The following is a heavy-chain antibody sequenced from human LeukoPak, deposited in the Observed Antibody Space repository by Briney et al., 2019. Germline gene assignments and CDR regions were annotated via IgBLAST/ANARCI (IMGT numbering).Heavy chain of an antibody. CDR3: AKDRAYYDSGGYY. CDR2: ISGSGGTT. CDR1: GFTFTSYA. V-gene: IGHV3-23*01. Sequence: GSLRLSCAASGFTFTSYAMTWVRQAPGKGLEWVSTISGSGGTTYYADSVKDRFTISRHNSERSVYLQMNSLRAEDTAVYYCAKDRAYYDSGGYYWGQGTLVTVSS. D-gene: IGHD3-22*01. J-gene: IGHJ4*02.